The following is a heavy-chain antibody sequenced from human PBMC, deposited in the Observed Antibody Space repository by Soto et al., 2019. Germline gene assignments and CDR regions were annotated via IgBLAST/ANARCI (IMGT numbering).Heavy chain of an antibody. CDR1: GYTFTDHY. CDR3: ASIDSGDYEGNGLDV. D-gene: IGHD3-22*01. Sequence: QAQLVQSGAEVKKPGASVKVSCEASGYTFTDHYVHWVRQAPGQGLEWMGWVNPNTAGTIYAQKFHGRVTMTSDTSITTAYMEITSLRSDDTALYYCASIDSGDYEGNGLDVWGQGTLVTVSS. CDR2: VNPNTAGT. J-gene: IGHJ1*01. V-gene: IGHV1-2*02.